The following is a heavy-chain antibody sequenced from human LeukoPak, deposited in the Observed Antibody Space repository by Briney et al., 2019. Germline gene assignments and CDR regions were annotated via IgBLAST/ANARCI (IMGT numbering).Heavy chain of an antibody. CDR1: GGSISSSSYY. D-gene: IGHD3-3*01. CDR2: IYYSGST. J-gene: IGHJ4*02. Sequence: SETLSLTCTVSGGSISSSSYYWGWIRQPPGKGLEWIGSIYYSGSTNYNPSLKSRDTMSVDTSKNQFSLKLSSVTAADTAVYYCARDSADDFWSGFDYWGQGTLVTVSS. V-gene: IGHV4-39*07. CDR3: ARDSADDFWSGFDY.